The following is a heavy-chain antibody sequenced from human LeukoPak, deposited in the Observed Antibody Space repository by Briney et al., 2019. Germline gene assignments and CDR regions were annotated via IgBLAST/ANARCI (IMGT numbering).Heavy chain of an antibody. V-gene: IGHV3-23*01. J-gene: IGHJ4*02. CDR2: ISGSGGST. D-gene: IGHD6-13*01. CDR1: GFTFSSYA. CDR3: AKDGAAAGTWGDY. Sequence: GSLRLSCAASGFTFSSYAMSWVRQAPGKGLEWVSAISGSGGSTYYADSVKGRFTISRDNSKNTLYLQMDSLRAEDTAVYYCAKDGAAAGTWGDYWGQGTLVTVSS.